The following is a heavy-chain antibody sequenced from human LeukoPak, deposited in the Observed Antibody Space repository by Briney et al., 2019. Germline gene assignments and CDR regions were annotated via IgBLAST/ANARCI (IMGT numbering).Heavy chain of an antibody. J-gene: IGHJ4*02. CDR1: GFAFSDYH. Sequence: PGGSLRLSCAASGFAFSDYHMSCIRQAPGKGLAWVSTISSTSVYTDYADSVKGRITISRDNVKNSVYLQMNSPRAEDTAVYYCARSVAVAGTQVFDYWGQGTLVTVSS. D-gene: IGHD6-19*01. V-gene: IGHV3-11*03. CDR3: ARSVAVAGTQVFDY. CDR2: ISSTSVYT.